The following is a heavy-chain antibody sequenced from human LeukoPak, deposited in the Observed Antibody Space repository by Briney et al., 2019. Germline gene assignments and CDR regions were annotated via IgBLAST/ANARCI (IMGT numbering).Heavy chain of an antibody. V-gene: IGHV7-4-1*02. D-gene: IGHD4-17*01. CDR1: GYTFSSYG. CDR2: INTNTGNP. J-gene: IGHJ4*02. Sequence: ASVKVSCKASGYTFSSYGMNWVRQAPGQGLEWMGWINTNTGNPTYGQGFTGRFVLSLDTSVSTAYLQISSLKAEDTAVYYCARDLGWTTVIPRRFDYWAREPWSPSPQ. CDR3: ARDLGWTTVIPRRFDY.